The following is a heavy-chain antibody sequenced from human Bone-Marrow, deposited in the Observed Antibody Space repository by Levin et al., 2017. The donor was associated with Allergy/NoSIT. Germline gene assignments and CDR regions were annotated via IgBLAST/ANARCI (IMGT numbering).Heavy chain of an antibody. J-gene: IGHJ3*02. D-gene: IGHD6-13*01. CDR3: ARQALAAAGTGAFDR. CDR2: IYIGGTT. V-gene: IGHV3-53*01. Sequence: PGESLKISCAASGFTVSSNYMSWVRQAPGKGLEWVSIIYIGGTTYYADSVKGRFTISRDNSKNTLYLQMNSLRAEDTAVYYCARQALAAAGTGAFDRWGQGTMVTVSS. CDR1: GFTVSSNY.